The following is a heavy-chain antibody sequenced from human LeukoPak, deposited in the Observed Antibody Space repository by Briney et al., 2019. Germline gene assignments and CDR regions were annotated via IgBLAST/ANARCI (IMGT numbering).Heavy chain of an antibody. CDR1: GFTVSSNY. V-gene: IGHV3-53*01. J-gene: IGHJ6*03. D-gene: IGHD6-13*01. CDR3: AKDSSSWYHNYMDV. Sequence: GGSLRLSCAASGFTVSSNYMSWVRQAPGKGLEWVSVIYSGGSTYYADSVKGRFTISRDNSKNTLYLQMNSLRAEDTAVYYCAKDSSSWYHNYMDVWGKGTTVTVSS. CDR2: IYSGGST.